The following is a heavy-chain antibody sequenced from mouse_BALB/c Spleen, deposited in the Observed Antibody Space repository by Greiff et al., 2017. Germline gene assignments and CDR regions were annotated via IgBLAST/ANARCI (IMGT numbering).Heavy chain of an antibody. D-gene: IGHD2-4*01. CDR1: GFTFSSYT. Sequence: DVMLVESGGGLVQPGGSLKLSCAASGFTFSSYTMSWVRQTPEKRLEWVAYISNGGGSTYYPDTVKGRFTISRDNAKNTLYLQMSSLKSEDTAMYYCARPLYYDYDGGFAYWGQGTLVTVSA. V-gene: IGHV5-12-2*01. CDR3: ARPLYYDYDGGFAY. J-gene: IGHJ3*01. CDR2: ISNGGGST.